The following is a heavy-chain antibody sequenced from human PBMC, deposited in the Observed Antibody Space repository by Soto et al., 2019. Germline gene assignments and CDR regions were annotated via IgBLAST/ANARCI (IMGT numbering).Heavy chain of an antibody. Sequence: QVQLQESGPGLVKPSQTLSLTSTVSGGSISSGGYYWSCIRQQPGKVLEWIGYIYYSGSTYYNPFLKSQDYSLVNLSKNQFYPKLRPVTAPDVAVYYRARDPILRCGELCDCSPPGNWGQGTLVTVSS. CDR3: ARDPILRCGELCDCSPPGN. CDR2: IYYSGST. V-gene: IGHV4-31*01. D-gene: IGHD3-16*01. CDR1: GGSISSGGYY. J-gene: IGHJ4*02.